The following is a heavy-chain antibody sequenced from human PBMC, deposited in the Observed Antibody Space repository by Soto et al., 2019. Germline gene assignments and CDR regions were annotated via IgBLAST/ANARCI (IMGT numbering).Heavy chain of an antibody. J-gene: IGHJ3*02. V-gene: IGHV3-11*01. CDR1: GFTFSDYY. Sequence: GGSLRLSCAASGFTFSDYYMSWIRQAPGKGLEWVSYISSSGSTIYYADSVKGRFTISRDNAKNSLYLQMNSLRAEDTAVYYCASRGYCSSTSCYLQTLHDAFDIWGQGTMVTVSS. CDR2: ISSSGSTI. CDR3: ASRGYCSSTSCYLQTLHDAFDI. D-gene: IGHD2-2*01.